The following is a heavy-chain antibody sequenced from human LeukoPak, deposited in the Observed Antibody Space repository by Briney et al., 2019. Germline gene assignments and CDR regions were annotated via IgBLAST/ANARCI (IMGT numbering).Heavy chain of an antibody. CDR2: IIPIFGTA. CDR1: GGTFSSYA. V-gene: IGHV1-69*05. D-gene: IGHD5-24*01. Sequence: SVKVSCKASGGTFSSYAISWVRQAPGQGLEWMGGIIPIFGTANYAQKFQGRVTITTDESTSTAYMELSSLRSEDTAVYYYATPRDGYNYQYFDYWGQGTLVTVSS. J-gene: IGHJ4*02. CDR3: ATPRDGYNYQYFDY.